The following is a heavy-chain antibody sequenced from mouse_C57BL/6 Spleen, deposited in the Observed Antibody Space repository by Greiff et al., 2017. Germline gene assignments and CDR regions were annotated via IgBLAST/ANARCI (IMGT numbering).Heavy chain of an antibody. Sequence: VKLMESGAELVKPGASVKISCKASGYAFSSYWMNWVKQRPGKGLEWIGQIYPGDGDTNYNGKFKGKATLTADKSSSTAYMQLSSLTSEDSAVYFCARWANFYFDYWGQGTTLTVSS. J-gene: IGHJ2*01. V-gene: IGHV1-80*01. D-gene: IGHD3-1*01. CDR2: IYPGDGDT. CDR1: GYAFSSYW. CDR3: ARWANFYFDY.